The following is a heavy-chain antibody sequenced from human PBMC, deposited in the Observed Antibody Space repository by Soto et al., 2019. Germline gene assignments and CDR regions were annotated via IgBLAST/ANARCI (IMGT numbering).Heavy chain of an antibody. J-gene: IGHJ6*03. CDR2: INAGNGNT. Sequence: ASVKVSCKASGYTFTSYAMHWVRQAPGQRLEWMGWINAGNGNTKYSQKIKSRVTITRDTSASTAYMELSSLRSEDTAVYYCARSAGQNYYGSGSYHYYYYMDVWGKGTTVTVSS. D-gene: IGHD3-10*01. V-gene: IGHV1-3*01. CDR1: GYTFTSYA. CDR3: ARSAGQNYYGSGSYHYYYYMDV.